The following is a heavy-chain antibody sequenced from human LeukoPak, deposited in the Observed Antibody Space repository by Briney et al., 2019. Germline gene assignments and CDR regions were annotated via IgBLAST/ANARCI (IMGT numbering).Heavy chain of an antibody. CDR3: ESSGYCSGGSCYGPYNWFDP. Sequence: SETLSLTCTVSGGSISSYYWSWIRQPPGKGLEWIGYIYYSGSTNYNPSPKSRVTISVDTSKNQFSLKLSSVTAADTAVYYCESSGYCSGGSCYGPYNWFDPWGQGTLVTVSS. CDR1: GGSISSYY. CDR2: IYYSGST. J-gene: IGHJ5*02. D-gene: IGHD2-15*01. V-gene: IGHV4-59*01.